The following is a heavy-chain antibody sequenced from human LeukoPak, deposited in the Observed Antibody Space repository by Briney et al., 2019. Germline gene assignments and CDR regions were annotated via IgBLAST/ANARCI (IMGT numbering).Heavy chain of an antibody. CDR3: AKDVAGVRGVRGGCDY. D-gene: IGHD3-10*01. J-gene: IGHJ4*02. Sequence: GGSLRLSCAASGFTFSSYAMSWVRQAPGKGLEWVSAIGGSGVSTYYADSVKGRFTISRDNSKNTLYLQMNSLRAEDTAIYYCAKDVAGVRGVRGGCDYWGQGTLGTVSS. CDR1: GFTFSSYA. CDR2: IGGSGVST. V-gene: IGHV3-23*01.